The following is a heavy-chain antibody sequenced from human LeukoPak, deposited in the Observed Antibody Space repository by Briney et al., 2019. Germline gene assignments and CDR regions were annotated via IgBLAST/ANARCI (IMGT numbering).Heavy chain of an antibody. CDR1: DGSISSGGYS. J-gene: IGHJ5*02. D-gene: IGHD2-21*02. Sequence: PSETLSLTCAVSDGSISSGGYSWSWIRQPPGKGLEWIGYIYHSGSTYYNPSLKSRVTISVDRSKTQFSLKLSSETAADTAVYYCARVVVVVTAIPQSWFDPWGQGTLVTVSS. CDR3: ARVVVVVTAIPQSWFDP. CDR2: IYHSGST. V-gene: IGHV4-30-2*01.